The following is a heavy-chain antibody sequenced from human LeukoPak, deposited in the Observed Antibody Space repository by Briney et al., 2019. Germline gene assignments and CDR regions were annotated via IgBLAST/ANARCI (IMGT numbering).Heavy chain of an antibody. CDR2: IYYTGST. CDR1: GASLSSYY. CDR3: ASGSRAPISDGGGPRDIVVVVAAQVGLDY. J-gene: IGHJ4*02. V-gene: IGHV4-59*01. Sequence: SETLSLTCTVSGASLSSYYWTWIRQPPGKGLEWIGYIYYTGSTNYNPSLKSRVTLSVDTSKNLLSLKLTSVTAADTAVYYCASGSRAPISDGGGPRDIVVVVAAQVGLDYWGQGTLVTVSS. D-gene: IGHD2-15*01.